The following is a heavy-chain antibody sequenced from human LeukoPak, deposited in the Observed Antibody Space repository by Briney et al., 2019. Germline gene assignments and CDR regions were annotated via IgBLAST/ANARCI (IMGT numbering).Heavy chain of an antibody. CDR1: GGTFSSYA. CDR3: ARAGRGGLYCSSTSCYSAPDY. D-gene: IGHD2-2*01. CDR2: IIPIFGTA. V-gene: IGHV1-69*01. J-gene: IGHJ4*02. Sequence: GSSVKVSCKASGGTFSSYAISWVRQAPGQGLEWMGGIIPIFGTANYAQKFQGRVTITADESTSTAYMELSSLRSEDTAVYYCARAGRGGLYCSSTSCYSAPDYWGQGTLVTVSS.